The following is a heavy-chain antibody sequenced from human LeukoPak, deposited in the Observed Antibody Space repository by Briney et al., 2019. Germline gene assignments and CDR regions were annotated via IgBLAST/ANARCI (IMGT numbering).Heavy chain of an antibody. D-gene: IGHD5-24*01. CDR3: ARLVRDGYNYYFDY. J-gene: IGHJ4*02. CDR1: GYNFTSYW. V-gene: IGHV5-51*01. Sequence: GESLEISCKGSGYNFTSYWIGWVRQMPGKGLEWMGIIYPGGSDTRYSPSFQGQVTISADKSINTAYLQWSSLAASDTAMYYCARLVRDGYNYYFDYWGQGTLVTVSS. CDR2: IYPGGSDT.